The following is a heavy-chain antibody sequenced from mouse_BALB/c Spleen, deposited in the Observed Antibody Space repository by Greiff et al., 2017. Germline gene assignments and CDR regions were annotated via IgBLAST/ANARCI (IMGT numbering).Heavy chain of an antibody. Sequence: DVKLVESGPSLVKPSQTLSLTCSVTGDSITSGYWNWIRKFPGNKLEYMGYISYSGSTYYTPSLKSRISITRDTSKNQYYLQLNSVTTEDTATYYCARGKKTWASAWFAYWGQGTLVTVSA. CDR2: ISYSGST. V-gene: IGHV3-8*02. CDR3: ARGKKTWASAWFAY. J-gene: IGHJ3*01. D-gene: IGHD6-1*01. CDR1: GDSITSGY.